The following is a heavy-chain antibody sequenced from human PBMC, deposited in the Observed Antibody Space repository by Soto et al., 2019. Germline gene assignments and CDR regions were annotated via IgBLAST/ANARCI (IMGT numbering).Heavy chain of an antibody. D-gene: IGHD3-22*01. Sequence: PSETLSLTCTVSGGSISSGDYYWSWIRQPPGKGLEWIGYIYYSGSTYYNPSLKSRVTISVDTSKNQFSLKLSSVTAADTAVYYCARVQYYYDSSGYSPSFDYWGQGTPVTVSS. V-gene: IGHV4-30-4*01. CDR1: GGSISSGDYY. CDR3: ARVQYYYDSSGYSPSFDY. CDR2: IYYSGST. J-gene: IGHJ4*02.